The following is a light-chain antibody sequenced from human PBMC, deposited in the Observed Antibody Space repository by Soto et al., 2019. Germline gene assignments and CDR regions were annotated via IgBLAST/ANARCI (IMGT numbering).Light chain of an antibody. Sequence: YELTQPPSVSVSPGQTARMTCSGDALPKQYAYWYQQKPGQAPVLVIYKDSERPSGIPERFSGSSSGTTVTLTISGVQAEDEADYYCQSADSSGTYVVFGGGTKLTVL. CDR2: KDS. J-gene: IGLJ2*01. CDR1: ALPKQY. V-gene: IGLV3-25*03. CDR3: QSADSSGTYVV.